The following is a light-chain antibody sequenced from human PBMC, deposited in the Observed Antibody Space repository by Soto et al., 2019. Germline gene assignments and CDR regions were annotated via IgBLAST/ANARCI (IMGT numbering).Light chain of an antibody. Sequence: EIVLTQSPGTLSLSPGERATLSFRASQSVRSNFLAWYQQKPGQAPGLLIYGASSRATGIPDRLSGSGSGTAFTLTINRLEPADFAVYYCQYYGSSSTFGQGTKVDIK. CDR3: QYYGSSST. CDR2: GAS. J-gene: IGKJ1*01. V-gene: IGKV3-20*01. CDR1: QSVRSNF.